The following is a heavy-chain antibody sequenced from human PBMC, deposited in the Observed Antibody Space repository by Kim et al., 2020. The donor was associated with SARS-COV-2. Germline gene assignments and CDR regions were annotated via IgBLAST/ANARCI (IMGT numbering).Heavy chain of an antibody. Sequence: GRFTISRDNAKNSLYLQMNSLRAEDTAVYYCARGWVYDYGWGSPKNGMDVWGQGTTVTVSS. J-gene: IGHJ6*02. CDR3: ARGWVYDYGWGSPKNGMDV. V-gene: IGHV3-21*03. D-gene: IGHD3-16*01.